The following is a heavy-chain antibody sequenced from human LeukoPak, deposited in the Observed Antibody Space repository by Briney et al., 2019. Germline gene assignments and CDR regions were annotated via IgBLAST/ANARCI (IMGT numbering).Heavy chain of an antibody. V-gene: IGHV4-34*01. CDR3: ARGGEQQLVQPYYYYGMDV. Sequence: NPSETLSLTCAVYGGSFSGYYWSWIRQPPGKGLEWIGEINHSGSTNYNPSLKSRVAISVDTSKNQFSLKLSSVTAADAAVYYCARGGEQQLVQPYYYYGMDVWGQGTTVTVSS. D-gene: IGHD6-13*01. J-gene: IGHJ6*02. CDR2: INHSGST. CDR1: GGSFSGYY.